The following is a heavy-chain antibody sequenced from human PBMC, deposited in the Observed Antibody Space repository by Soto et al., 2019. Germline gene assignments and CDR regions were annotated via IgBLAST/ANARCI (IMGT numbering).Heavy chain of an antibody. D-gene: IGHD6-13*01. V-gene: IGHV3-7*01. CDR2: IKQDGSEK. J-gene: IGHJ6*02. Sequence: EVQLVESGGGLVQPGGSLRLSCAASGFTFSSYWMSWVRQAPGKGLEWVANIKQDGSEKYYVDSVKGRFTISRDNAKNSLYLQMNSLRAEDTAVYYCAREGIAAAGEYYYYYGMDVWGQGTTVTVSS. CDR3: AREGIAAAGEYYYYYGMDV. CDR1: GFTFSSYW.